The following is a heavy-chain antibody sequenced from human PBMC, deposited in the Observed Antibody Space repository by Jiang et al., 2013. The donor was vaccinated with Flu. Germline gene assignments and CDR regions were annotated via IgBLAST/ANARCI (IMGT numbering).Heavy chain of an antibody. Sequence: KPTQTLTLTCTFSGFSLSTSGMCVSWIRQPPGKALEWLARIDWDDDKYYSTSLKTRLTISKDTSKNQVVLTMTNMDPVDTATYYCAREVVAATRGDYFDYWGQGTLVTVSS. J-gene: IGHJ4*02. CDR3: AREVVAATRGDYFDY. CDR2: IDWDDDK. D-gene: IGHD2-15*01. V-gene: IGHV2-70*11. CDR1: GFSLSTSGMC.